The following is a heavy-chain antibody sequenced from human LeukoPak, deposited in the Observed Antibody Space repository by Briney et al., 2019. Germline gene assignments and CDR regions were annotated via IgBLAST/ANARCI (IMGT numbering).Heavy chain of an antibody. V-gene: IGHV4-59*01. CDR2: IYHSGSP. D-gene: IGHD6-6*01. CDR1: GGSISTYY. CDR3: ARGGAARLHFQN. J-gene: IGHJ1*01. Sequence: SETLCLTCTVSGGSISTYYWNWIRQPPGKGLDWIGYIYHSGSPNYTPSLQIQFPISVHTSKNQFSLNLNSVTAADTPVYYCARGGAARLHFQNWGQGTLVTVSS.